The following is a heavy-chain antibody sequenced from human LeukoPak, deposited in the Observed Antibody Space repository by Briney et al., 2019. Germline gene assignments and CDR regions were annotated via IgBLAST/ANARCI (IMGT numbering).Heavy chain of an antibody. V-gene: IGHV3-21*01. CDR1: GFTFSSYS. D-gene: IGHD3-10*01. CDR3: ARGSDYYGSGSYFIDAFDI. J-gene: IGHJ3*02. Sequence: GGSPRLSCAASGFTFSSYSMNWVRQAPGKGLEWVSSISSSSSYIYYADSVKGRFTISRDNAKNSLYLQMNSLRAEDTAVYYCARGSDYYGSGSYFIDAFDIWGQGTMVTVSS. CDR2: ISSSSSYI.